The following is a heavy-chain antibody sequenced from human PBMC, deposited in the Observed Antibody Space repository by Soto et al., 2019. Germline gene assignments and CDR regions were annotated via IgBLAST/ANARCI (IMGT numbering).Heavy chain of an antibody. CDR3: ARDRRPYGSGDYGMDV. CDR1: GFTFSSYD. V-gene: IGHV3-13*01. D-gene: IGHD3-10*01. CDR2: IGTAGDT. J-gene: IGHJ6*02. Sequence: GGSLRLSCAAPGFTFSSYDMRWVRQATGKGLEWVSAIGTAGDTYYPGSVKGRFTISRENAKNSLYLQMNSLRAGDTAVYYCARDRRPYGSGDYGMDVWGQGTTVTVSS.